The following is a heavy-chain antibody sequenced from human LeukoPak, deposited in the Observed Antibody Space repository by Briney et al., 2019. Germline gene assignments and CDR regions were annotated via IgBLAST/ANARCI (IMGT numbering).Heavy chain of an antibody. V-gene: IGHV3-33*01. CDR2: IWYDGSNK. D-gene: IGHD3-16*01. J-gene: IGHJ4*02. CDR3: ARDRAKWVAAPLGF. Sequence: PGGSLRLSCAASGSTFSTYGMHWVRQAPGKGLEWVAVIWYDGSNKYYADSVKGRFTISRDNSKDTLYLQMNSLRADDTAVYYCARDRAKWVAAPLGFWGQGTLVTVSS. CDR1: GSTFSTYG.